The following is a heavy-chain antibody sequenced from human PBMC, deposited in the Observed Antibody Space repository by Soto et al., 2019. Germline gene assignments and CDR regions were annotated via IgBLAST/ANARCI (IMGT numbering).Heavy chain of an antibody. Sequence: EVQLVESGGGLVQPGGSVRLSCAASKFTITSYWMHWVRQAPGKGLVWVSRINSDGSSISYADAVKGRFTISRDNAKNTLYLQMNSLRVKDTAVYYCAREVSHGYVLRGMDVWGQGTTFTVFS. D-gene: IGHD5-18*01. CDR2: INSDGSSI. V-gene: IGHV3-74*01. CDR1: KFTITSYW. J-gene: IGHJ6*02. CDR3: AREVSHGYVLRGMDV.